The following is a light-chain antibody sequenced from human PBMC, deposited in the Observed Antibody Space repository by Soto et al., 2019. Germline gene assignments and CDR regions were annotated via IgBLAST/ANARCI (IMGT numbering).Light chain of an antibody. Sequence: DFQMTQSPPSLSASVGDRVIVTCRASHDIGKSLAWYQQRPGKSPSLLIYDASTLQSGVPARFSGSGSGTDFTLAISTLRPEDVATYYCQNYKRAPFIFGGGTNVEVK. CDR3: QNYKRAPFI. CDR1: HDIGKS. V-gene: IGKV1-27*01. CDR2: DAS. J-gene: IGKJ4*01.